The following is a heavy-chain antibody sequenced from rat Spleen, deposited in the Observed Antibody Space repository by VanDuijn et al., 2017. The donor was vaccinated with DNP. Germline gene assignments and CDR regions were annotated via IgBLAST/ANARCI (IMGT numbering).Heavy chain of an antibody. J-gene: IGHJ2*01. CDR3: ARWGGDYFDY. Sequence: EVQLVESGGDLVQPGRSLILSCAASGFTFSDYAMAWVRQAPKKGLEWVATINYDGTRTYYRDSVKGRFTISRDNTKSTLYLQMNSLRSEDMATYYCARWGGDYFDYWGQGVMVTVSS. V-gene: IGHV5-17*01. CDR1: GFTFSDYA. CDR2: INYDGTRT.